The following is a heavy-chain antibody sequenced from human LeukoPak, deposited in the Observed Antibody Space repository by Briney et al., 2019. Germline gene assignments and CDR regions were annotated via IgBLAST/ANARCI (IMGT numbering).Heavy chain of an antibody. V-gene: IGHV4-4*02. CDR3: ARAGADCSGGSCYEYYFDY. Sequence: SGTLSLTCAVSGGSISSSNWWSWVRQPPGKGLEWIGEIYHSGSTNYNPSLKSRVTISVDKSKNQFSLKLSSVTAADTAVYYCARAGADCSGGSCYEYYFDYWGRGTLVTVSS. J-gene: IGHJ4*02. CDR1: GGSISSSNW. CDR2: IYHSGST. D-gene: IGHD2-15*01.